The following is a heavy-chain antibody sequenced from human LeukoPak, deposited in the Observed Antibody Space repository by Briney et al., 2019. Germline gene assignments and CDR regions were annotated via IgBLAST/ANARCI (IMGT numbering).Heavy chain of an antibody. CDR3: AKFWAPPPYVLWVGETWYIDL. J-gene: IGHJ2*01. V-gene: IGHV3-23*01. D-gene: IGHD3-10*01. Sequence: GGSLRLSCAASGFTFSSYAMSWVRQAPGKGLEWVSAISGSGGSTYYADSVKGRFTISRDNSKNTLYLQMNSLRAEDTAVYYCAKFWAPPPYVLWVGETWYIDLWRRGTLVTVSS. CDR1: GFTFSSYA. CDR2: ISGSGGST.